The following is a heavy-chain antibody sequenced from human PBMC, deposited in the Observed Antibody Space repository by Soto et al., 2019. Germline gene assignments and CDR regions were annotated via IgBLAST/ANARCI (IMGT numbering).Heavy chain of an antibody. CDR2: IYPGDSDT. CDR3: ARLPVQGYSRSRYYYYYYGMDV. J-gene: IGHJ6*02. V-gene: IGHV5-51*01. D-gene: IGHD4-4*01. CDR1: GYSFTSYW. Sequence: PGESLKISCQGSGYSFTSYWIGWVRQMPGKGLEWMGIIYPGDSDTRYSPSFQGQVTISADKSISTAYLQWSSLKASDTAMYYCARLPVQGYSRSRYYYYYYGMDVWGQGTTVTVSS.